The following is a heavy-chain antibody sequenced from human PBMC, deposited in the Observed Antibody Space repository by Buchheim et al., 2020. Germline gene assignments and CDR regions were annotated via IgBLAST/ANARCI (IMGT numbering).Heavy chain of an antibody. Sequence: QVQLQESGPGLVKPSQTLSLTCTVSGGSISSGGYYWSWIRQHPGKGLEWIGYIYYSGRPYSNPSLKSRVTISVDTSKNQFPLKLSSVTAADTAVYYCARDPMEQSDYSYYGMDVWGQGTT. CDR2: IYYSGRP. J-gene: IGHJ6*02. D-gene: IGHD1/OR15-1a*01. V-gene: IGHV4-31*03. CDR3: ARDPMEQSDYSYYGMDV. CDR1: GGSISSGGYY.